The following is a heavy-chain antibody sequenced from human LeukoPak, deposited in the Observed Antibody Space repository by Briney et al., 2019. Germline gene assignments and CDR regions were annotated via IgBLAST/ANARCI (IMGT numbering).Heavy chain of an antibody. CDR3: ARGVTYDFWSGYPRPHHMDV. V-gene: IGHV4-61*02. CDR2: IYTSGST. D-gene: IGHD3-3*01. CDR1: GGSISSGSHY. Sequence: SETLSLTCTVSGGSISSGSHYWRWLRQPAGKGLEGIGRIYTSGSTNYNPSLKSRVTISVDTSKNQFSLKLSSVTAADTAVYYCARGVTYDFWSGYPRPHHMDVWGKGTTVTVSS. J-gene: IGHJ6*03.